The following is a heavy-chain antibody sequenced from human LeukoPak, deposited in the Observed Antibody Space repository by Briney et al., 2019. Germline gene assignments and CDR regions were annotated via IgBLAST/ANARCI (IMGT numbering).Heavy chain of an antibody. Sequence: AGGSLRLSCAASGFTFSSYAMIWVRQAPGKGLEWVSSISGSGASTYYADSVKGRFTVSRDNSKNTLYLQMNSLRAEDTAVYYCARASGYSSSWLYYFDYWGQGTLVTVSS. CDR1: GFTFSSYA. CDR2: ISGSGAST. J-gene: IGHJ4*02. D-gene: IGHD6-13*01. CDR3: ARASGYSSSWLYYFDY. V-gene: IGHV3-23*01.